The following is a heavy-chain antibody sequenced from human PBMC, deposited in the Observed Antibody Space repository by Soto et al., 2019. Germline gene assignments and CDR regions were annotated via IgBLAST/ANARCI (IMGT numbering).Heavy chain of an antibody. V-gene: IGHV1-8*01. Sequence: ASVKVSCKASGYTFTSYDINWVRQATGQGLEWMGWMNPNSGNTGYAQKFQGRVTMTRNTSISTAYMELSSLRSEDTAVYYCVRWGTVDTAILRYYYYYGMDVWGQGTKVSVSS. J-gene: IGHJ6*02. D-gene: IGHD5-18*01. CDR2: MNPNSGNT. CDR3: VRWGTVDTAILRYYYYYGMDV. CDR1: GYTFTSYD.